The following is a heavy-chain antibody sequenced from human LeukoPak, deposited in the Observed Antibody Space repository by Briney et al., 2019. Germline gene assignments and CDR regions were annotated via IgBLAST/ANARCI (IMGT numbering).Heavy chain of an antibody. V-gene: IGHV1-8*01. CDR1: GYTFTSYD. CDR2: MNPNSGNT. D-gene: IGHD3-3*01. Sequence: ASVKVSCKASGYTFTSYDINWVRQATGQGLEWMGWMNPNSGNTGYAQKFQGRVTMTRNTSISTAYMELSSLRSEGTAVYYCARSRGYDFWSGYHHWFDPWGQGTLVTVSS. CDR3: ARSRGYDFWSGYHHWFDP. J-gene: IGHJ5*02.